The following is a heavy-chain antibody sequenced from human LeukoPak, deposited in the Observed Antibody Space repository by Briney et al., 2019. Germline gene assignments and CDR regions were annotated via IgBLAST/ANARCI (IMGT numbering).Heavy chain of an antibody. V-gene: IGHV6-1*01. D-gene: IGHD6-19*01. CDR1: GDSVSSNRAA. CDR3: ARGAYSSGWYLFDS. Sequence: SQTLSLTCAISGDSVSSNRAAWNWIRQSPSRGLEWLGRTYYRSKWYNDYAVSVKSRTTINPDTSKNQFSLQMNSVTPEDTAVYYCARGAYSSGWYLFDSWGQGTLVTVSS. J-gene: IGHJ4*02. CDR2: TYYRSKWYN.